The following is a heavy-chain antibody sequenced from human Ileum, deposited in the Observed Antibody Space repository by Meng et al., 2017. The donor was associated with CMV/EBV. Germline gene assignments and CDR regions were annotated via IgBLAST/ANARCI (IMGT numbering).Heavy chain of an antibody. CDR2: ISYDGNHT. J-gene: IGHJ4*02. D-gene: IGHD6-13*01. V-gene: IGHV3-30*04. CDR1: GFTFSDYP. CDR3: ATNIAAAGLDY. Sequence: SCAASGFTFSDYPMHWVRQAPGTGLQWVALISYDGNHTYYGDSMKGRVTISRDNSRNTVYLQMDSLRPADTATYFCATNIAAAGLDYWGQGTLVTVSS.